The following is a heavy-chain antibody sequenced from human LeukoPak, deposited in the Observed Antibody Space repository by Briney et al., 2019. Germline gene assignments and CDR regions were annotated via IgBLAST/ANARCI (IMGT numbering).Heavy chain of an antibody. Sequence: GGSLRLSCAASGFTFSSYSMNWVRQAPGKGLEWVSSISSSSSYIYYADSVKGRFTISRDNAKNSLYLQMNSLRAEDTAVYYCASRSAALLYFDYWGQGTLVTVSS. J-gene: IGHJ4*02. CDR1: GFTFSSYS. V-gene: IGHV3-21*01. D-gene: IGHD6-13*01. CDR3: ASRSAALLYFDY. CDR2: ISSSSSYI.